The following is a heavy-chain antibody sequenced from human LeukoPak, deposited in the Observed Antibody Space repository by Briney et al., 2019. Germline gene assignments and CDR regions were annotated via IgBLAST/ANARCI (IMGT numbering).Heavy chain of an antibody. J-gene: IGHJ4*02. V-gene: IGHV3-74*01. CDR1: GFTFSSYS. Sequence: GGSLRLSCAASGFTFSSYSMPWVRHAPGKGLVWVSYISSDGSSTTYADSVKGRFTISRDNAKNTLYLQMNSLRAEDTAVYYCARLVGSGWNYFDYWGQGTLVTVSS. CDR2: ISSDGSST. CDR3: ARLVGSGWNYFDY. D-gene: IGHD3-3*01.